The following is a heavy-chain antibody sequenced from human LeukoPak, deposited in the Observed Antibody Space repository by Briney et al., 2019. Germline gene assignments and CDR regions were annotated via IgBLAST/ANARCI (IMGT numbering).Heavy chain of an antibody. CDR1: GFTFSSYA. CDR3: ARGVTMIVVGRSYYFDY. CDR2: ISGSGGST. V-gene: IGHV3-23*01. Sequence: GGSLRLSCAASGFTFSSYAMSWVRQAPGKGLEWVSAISGSGGSTYYADSVKGRFTISRDNSKNTLYLQMNSLRAEDTAVYYCARGVTMIVVGRSYYFDYWGQGTLVTVSS. J-gene: IGHJ4*02. D-gene: IGHD3-22*01.